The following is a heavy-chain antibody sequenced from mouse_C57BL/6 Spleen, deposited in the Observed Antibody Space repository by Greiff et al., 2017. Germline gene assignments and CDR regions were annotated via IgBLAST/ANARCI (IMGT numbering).Heavy chain of an antibody. J-gene: IGHJ2*01. Sequence: QVQLQQSDAELVKPGASVKISCTVSGYTFTDHTIHWLKQRPEQGLEWIGYIYPRDGSTKYNEKFKGQATVTADKSSSTAYMQLNSLTSEVSAVYFCASPLTGNYFDDWGQGTTLTVSS. CDR1: GYTFTDHT. CDR2: IYPRDGST. CDR3: ASPLTGNYFDD. V-gene: IGHV1-78*01. D-gene: IGHD4-1*01.